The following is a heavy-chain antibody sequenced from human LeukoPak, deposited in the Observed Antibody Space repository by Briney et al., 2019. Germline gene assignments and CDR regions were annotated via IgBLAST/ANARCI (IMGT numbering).Heavy chain of an antibody. D-gene: IGHD6-19*01. Sequence: GASVKVSCKASGYTFTGYYIHWVRQAPGQGLEWVGWINPNSGGAKCAQKFQDRVTMTGDTSISTAYMGLSRLRSDDTAVYYCAKGRVVAGSKSLTYHWLDPWGQGTLVTVSS. CDR3: AKGRVVAGSKSLTYHWLDP. V-gene: IGHV1-2*02. CDR2: INPNSGGA. J-gene: IGHJ5*02. CDR1: GYTFTGYY.